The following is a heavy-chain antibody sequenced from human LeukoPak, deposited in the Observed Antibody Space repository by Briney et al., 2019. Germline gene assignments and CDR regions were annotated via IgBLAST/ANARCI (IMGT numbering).Heavy chain of an antibody. D-gene: IGHD1-26*01. CDR3: VRGAVGTGVWFDP. CDR2: INIDGATT. CDR1: GFTFSGYW. J-gene: IGHJ5*02. V-gene: IGHV3-74*01. Sequence: QPGGSLRLSCAASGFTFSGYWIHWVRQAPGKGLEWVSRINIDGATTNYADSVKGRFTISRDNAKNTLHLQMNSLRADDTAVYYCVRGAVGTGVWFDPWGQGTLVTVSS.